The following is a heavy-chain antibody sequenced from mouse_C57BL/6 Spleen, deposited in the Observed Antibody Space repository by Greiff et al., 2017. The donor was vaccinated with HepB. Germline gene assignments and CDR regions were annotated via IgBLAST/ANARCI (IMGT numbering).Heavy chain of an antibody. CDR2: IYPSDSET. J-gene: IGHJ1*03. CDR1: GYTFTSYW. CDR3: ARSYEYYGDWYFDV. D-gene: IGHD1-1*01. V-gene: IGHV1-61*01. Sequence: QVQLQQPGAELVRPGSSVKLSCKASGYTFTSYWMDWVKQRPGQGLEWIGNIYPSDSETHYNQKFKDKATLTVDKSSSTAYMQLSSLTSEDSAVYYCARSYEYYGDWYFDVWGTGTTVTVSS.